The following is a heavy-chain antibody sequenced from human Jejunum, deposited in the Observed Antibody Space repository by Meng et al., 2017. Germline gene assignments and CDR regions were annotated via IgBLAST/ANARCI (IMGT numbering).Heavy chain of an antibody. J-gene: IGHJ3*02. D-gene: IGHD1-14*01. CDR2: ISWSSRYI. CDR1: GFTFRTSC. Sequence: ESLKLHCAASGFTFRTSCMDWVRQAPGKGLEWVASISWSSRYIYYADSVKGRFSISRDDANNFLYLQMTSLSAGDTAVYYCARSDGIGSYGFKIWGQGTMVTVSS. V-gene: IGHV3-21*01. CDR3: ARSDGIGSYGFKI.